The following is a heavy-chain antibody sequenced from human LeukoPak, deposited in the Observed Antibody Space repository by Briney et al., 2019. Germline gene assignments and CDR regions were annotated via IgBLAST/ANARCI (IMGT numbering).Heavy chain of an antibody. CDR1: GGSFSGYH. Sequence: SETLSLTCAVYGGSFSGYHWTWIRQSPGKGLEWIGDINPSGSTYYNPSLQSRLTISVDTSKNQFSLKLRSVTAADTAVYYCARGRHDIAMIVVVMTSVSYYLDVWGKGTTVTVS. CDR3: ARGRHDIAMIVVVMTSVSYYLDV. CDR2: INPSGST. J-gene: IGHJ6*03. D-gene: IGHD3-22*01. V-gene: IGHV4-34*01.